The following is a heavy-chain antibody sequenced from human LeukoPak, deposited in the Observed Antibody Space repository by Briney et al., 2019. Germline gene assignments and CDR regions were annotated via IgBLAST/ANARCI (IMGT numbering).Heavy chain of an antibody. CDR3: ARERSSGEGY. D-gene: IGHD2-15*01. Sequence: SETLSLTCTVSGGSISSSSYYWGWIRQPPGKGLEWIGSIYHSGSTYYNPSLKSRVTISVDTSKNQFSLKLSSVTAADTAVYYCARERSSGEGYWGQGTLVTVSS. CDR1: GGSISSSSYY. J-gene: IGHJ4*02. CDR2: IYHSGST. V-gene: IGHV4-39*07.